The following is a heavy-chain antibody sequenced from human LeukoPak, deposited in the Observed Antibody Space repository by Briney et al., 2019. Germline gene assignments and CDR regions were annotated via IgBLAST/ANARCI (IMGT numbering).Heavy chain of an antibody. V-gene: IGHV4-59*01. CDR3: ARGWDTGSYYFDY. CDR1: GGSISSYY. D-gene: IGHD1-26*01. CDR2: IYYSGST. Sequence: SETLSLTCTVSGGSISSYYWSWIRQPPGKGLEWIGYIYYSGSTNYNPSLKSRVTISVDTSKNQFSLKLSSVTAADTAVYYCARGWDTGSYYFDYWGQGTLVTVSS. J-gene: IGHJ4*02.